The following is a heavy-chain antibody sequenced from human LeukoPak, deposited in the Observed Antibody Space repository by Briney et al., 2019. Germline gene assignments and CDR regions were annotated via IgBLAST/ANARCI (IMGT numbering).Heavy chain of an antibody. V-gene: IGHV4-4*07. J-gene: IGHJ6*03. Sequence: SETLSLTCPVSGDSIRGLYWSWIRPPAGKGLQWIGRISTSGSTYYNLSLQSRVTMSVDRSTNEFSLTVRSVTAADTALYYCARGLPSYGDYVDYYFSMDVWGKGTPVTGS. D-gene: IGHD4-17*01. CDR2: ISTSGST. CDR3: ARGLPSYGDYVDYYFSMDV. CDR1: GDSIRGLY.